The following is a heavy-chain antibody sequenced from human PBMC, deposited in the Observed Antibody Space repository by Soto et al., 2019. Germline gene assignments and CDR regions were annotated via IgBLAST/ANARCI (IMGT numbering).Heavy chain of an antibody. V-gene: IGHV1-18*01. Sequence: QVHLVQSGAEVKKPGASVKVSCQGSGYAFTTYGITWVRQAPGQGLEWMGWISAHNGNTNHAQKLQGRVTVTRATSTSTVDMELRRLRSNDTAVYYCARGRHGDYWGQGARVTVSS. J-gene: IGHJ4*02. CDR1: GYAFTTYG. CDR2: ISAHNGNT. CDR3: ARGRHGDY.